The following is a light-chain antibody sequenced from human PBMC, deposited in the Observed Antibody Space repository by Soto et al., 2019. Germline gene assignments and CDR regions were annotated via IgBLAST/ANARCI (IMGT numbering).Light chain of an antibody. CDR3: QQYSSYST. CDR2: KTS. CDR1: QSIDSW. J-gene: IGKJ1*01. Sequence: IQMTQSPSTLSASVGDRVTITCRASQSIDSWLAWYQQKPGKAPKVLIYKTSSLESGVPPRFSGSGSGTEFTLTINSLQPDDSATYYCQQYSSYSTFGQGTEV. V-gene: IGKV1-5*03.